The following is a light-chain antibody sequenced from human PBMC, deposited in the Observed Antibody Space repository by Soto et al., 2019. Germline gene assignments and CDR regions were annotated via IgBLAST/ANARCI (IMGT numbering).Light chain of an antibody. Sequence: DIQMTQSPSSLSASVGDTVTITCRASQSFSSYLNWYQQKPGKPPKLLIYAASSLQHGVPSRFSGSGSGTEFTLTISGLQREDFATYNCQQSYNTPLTFGGGTKVEIK. V-gene: IGKV1-39*01. CDR1: QSFSSY. CDR3: QQSYNTPLT. CDR2: AAS. J-gene: IGKJ4*01.